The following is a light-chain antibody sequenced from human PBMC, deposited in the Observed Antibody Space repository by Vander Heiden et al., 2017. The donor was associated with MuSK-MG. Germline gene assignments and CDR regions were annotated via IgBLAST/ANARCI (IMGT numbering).Light chain of an antibody. CDR1: QSVLYSSNNKNY. V-gene: IGKV4-1*01. J-gene: IGKJ1*01. CDR2: WAS. CDR3: QQYDSTPPT. Sequence: DIVMTQSPDSLAVSLGERATINCKSSQSVLYSSNNKNYLAWYQQKPGQPPKLLIYWASTRGSGVPDRFSGSGSGTDFTLTISSLQAEDVAVYYCQQYDSTPPTFGQGTKVEIK.